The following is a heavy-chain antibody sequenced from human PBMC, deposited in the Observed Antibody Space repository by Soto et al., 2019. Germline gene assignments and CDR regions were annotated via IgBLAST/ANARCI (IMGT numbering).Heavy chain of an antibody. D-gene: IGHD3-3*01. Sequence: SETLSLTCTVSGGSISSGDYYWSWIRQPPGKGLEWIGYIYYSGSTYYNPSLKSRVTISVDTSKNQFSLKLSSVTAADTAVYYCARCVTYYDFWSGYYSKSDAFDIWGQGTMVTDS. V-gene: IGHV4-30-4*01. CDR3: ARCVTYYDFWSGYYSKSDAFDI. J-gene: IGHJ3*02. CDR2: IYYSGST. CDR1: GGSISSGDYY.